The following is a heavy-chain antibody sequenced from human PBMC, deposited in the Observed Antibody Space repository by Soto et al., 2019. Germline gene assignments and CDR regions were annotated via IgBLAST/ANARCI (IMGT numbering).Heavy chain of an antibody. V-gene: IGHV3-9*01. CDR2: ISWNSGSI. D-gene: IGHD3-9*01. Sequence: GGSLRLSCAASGFTFDDYAMHWVRQAPGKGLEWVSGISWNSGSIGYADSVKGRFTISRDKAKNSLYLQMNSLRAEDKSLYYVAKGLAILTVYFDYWGQGTLVTVSS. CDR1: GFTFDDYA. J-gene: IGHJ4*02. CDR3: AKGLAILTVYFDY.